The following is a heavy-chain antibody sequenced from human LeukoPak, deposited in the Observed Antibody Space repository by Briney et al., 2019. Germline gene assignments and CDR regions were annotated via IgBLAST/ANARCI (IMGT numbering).Heavy chain of an antibody. V-gene: IGHV4-39*07. D-gene: IGHD3-22*01. Sequence: PSETLSLTCTVSGGSISSSNYYWGWIRQPPEKGLEWIGNIYYSGSTYYNPSLKSRVTISVDTSKNQFSLKLSSVTAADTAVYYCARDRYYDSSCFDYWGQGTLVTVSS. CDR1: GGSISSSNYY. J-gene: IGHJ4*02. CDR3: ARDRYYDSSCFDY. CDR2: IYYSGST.